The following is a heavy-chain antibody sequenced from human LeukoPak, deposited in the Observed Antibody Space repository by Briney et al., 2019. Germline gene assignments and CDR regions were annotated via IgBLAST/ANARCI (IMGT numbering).Heavy chain of an antibody. Sequence: QPGGSLRLSCAASGFTFDDYAMHWVRQAPGKGLEWVSGISWNSGSIGYADSVKGRFTISRDNAKNSLYLQMNSLRAEDTALYYCAKDMRGSSSWYGFATWYYFDYWGQGTLVTVSS. CDR2: ISWNSGSI. V-gene: IGHV3-9*01. CDR1: GFTFDDYA. J-gene: IGHJ4*02. D-gene: IGHD6-13*01. CDR3: AKDMRGSSSWYGFATWYYFDY.